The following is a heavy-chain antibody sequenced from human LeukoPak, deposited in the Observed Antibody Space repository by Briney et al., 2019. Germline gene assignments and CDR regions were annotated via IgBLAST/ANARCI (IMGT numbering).Heavy chain of an antibody. CDR1: GFTFRNYW. CDR2: IKTDGSQK. CDR3: ARDWDGSGTVFDL. V-gene: IGHV3-7*01. J-gene: IGHJ5*02. D-gene: IGHD3-10*01. Sequence: GGSLRLSCAASGFTFRNYWMSWVRQAPGKGLEWVANIKTDGSQKYYVDSVGGRFAISRDNAKSSLYLQMNSLRVEDTAVYHCARDWDGSGTVFDLRGQGTLVTVSS.